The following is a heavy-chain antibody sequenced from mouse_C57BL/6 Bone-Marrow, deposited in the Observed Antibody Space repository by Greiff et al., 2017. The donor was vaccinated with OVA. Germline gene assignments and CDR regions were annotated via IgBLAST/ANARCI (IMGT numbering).Heavy chain of an antibody. J-gene: IGHJ2*01. Sequence: QVQLQQPGAELVKPGASVKLSCKASGYTFTSYWMQWVKQRPGQGLEWIGEIDPSDSYTNYNQKFTGKATLTVDTSSSPAYMKLSSLTSEDSAIYYCARRGFHVDDWGQGTTLTVSS. CDR1: GYTFTSYW. CDR3: ARRGFHVDD. V-gene: IGHV1-50*01. CDR2: IDPSDSYT.